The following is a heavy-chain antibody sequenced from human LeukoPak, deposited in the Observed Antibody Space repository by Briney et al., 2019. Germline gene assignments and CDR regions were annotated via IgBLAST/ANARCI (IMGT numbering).Heavy chain of an antibody. CDR2: INHSGST. CDR3: ARGFWFDSSAFSA. V-gene: IGHV4-34*01. CDR1: GGSFSGYY. D-gene: IGHD3-22*01. Sequence: KPSETLSLTCAVYGGSFSGYYWSWIRQSSGKGLEWIGEINHSGSTNYNPSLRSRVTISLDTSKNQFSLKLSSVTAADTAVYYCARGFWFDSSAFSAWGQGTLVTVSS. J-gene: IGHJ5*02.